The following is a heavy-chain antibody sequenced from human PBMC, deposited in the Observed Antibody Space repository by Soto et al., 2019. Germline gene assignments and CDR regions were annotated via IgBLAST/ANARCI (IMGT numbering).Heavy chain of an antibody. Sequence: LRLSFAASEXTFNTYGFNWVRQAPGKGLEWVAVIWYDGNTKYYADSVKGRFTISRDNLKNTLYLQMNSLTAEDTAVYYCARPLVAPVAGPYYYGMDVWGQGTTVTVSS. V-gene: IGHV3-33*01. J-gene: IGHJ6*02. CDR3: ARPLVAPVAGPYYYGMDV. D-gene: IGHD6-19*01. CDR1: EXTFNTYG. CDR2: IWYDGNTK.